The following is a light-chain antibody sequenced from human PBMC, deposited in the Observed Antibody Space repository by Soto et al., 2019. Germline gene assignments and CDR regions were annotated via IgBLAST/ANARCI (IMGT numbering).Light chain of an antibody. J-gene: IGKJ4*01. CDR2: YVS. V-gene: IGKV3-15*01. CDR3: PQFHRWSVT. Sequence: EIVMTQSPATLSVSPGERVTLSCRASQSVINNLAWYQHKPGQAPRLLISYVSTGATVIPARFTVSGCGTDLPLTTNSLQSEVFAIYYSPQFHRWSVTFGGGNKVEI. CDR1: QSVINN.